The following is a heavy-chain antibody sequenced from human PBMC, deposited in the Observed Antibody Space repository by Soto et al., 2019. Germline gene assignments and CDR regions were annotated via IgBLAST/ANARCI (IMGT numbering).Heavy chain of an antibody. V-gene: IGHV3-23*01. D-gene: IGHD2-2*01. CDR2: ICGSGNAT. Sequence: EVQLLESGGGLVQPGGSLRLSCAASGFTFISFTMTWVRQAPGKGLEWVSSICGSGNATYYADSVKGRFTISRDNSKNTLYLQMNSLRAEDTAVYSCAKGRRSSCYGGNDFWGQGTLVTVSS. CDR1: GFTFISFT. CDR3: AKGRRSSCYGGNDF. J-gene: IGHJ4*02.